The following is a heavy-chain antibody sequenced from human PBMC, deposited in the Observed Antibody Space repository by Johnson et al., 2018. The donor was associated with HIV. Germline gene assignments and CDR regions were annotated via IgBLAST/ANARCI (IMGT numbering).Heavy chain of an antibody. D-gene: IGHD5-18*01. Sequence: VQLVESGGGVVQPGGSLRLSCAASGFTFSSYAMSWVRQAPGKGLEWVSYISSSGSTIYYADSVKGRFTISRDNAKNSRYLQMNSLRAEDTAVYYCARGLRCGHTDAFDIWGQGTMVTVSS. CDR2: ISSSGSTI. CDR1: GFTFSSYA. J-gene: IGHJ3*02. V-gene: IGHV3-48*04. CDR3: ARGLRCGHTDAFDI.